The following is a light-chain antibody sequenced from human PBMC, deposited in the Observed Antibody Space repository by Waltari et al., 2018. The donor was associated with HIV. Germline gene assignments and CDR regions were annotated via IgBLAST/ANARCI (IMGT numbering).Light chain of an antibody. CDR2: VNSDGSH. Sequence: LTQSPSAPASLGASVKLTCTLTSEHSTYAIAWHQQQPQKGPRYWMKVNSDGSHHKGAGIPDRFSGSSSGAERYLTISGLQSEDEADYYCQTWGTGIWVFGGGTKLTVL. CDR1: SEHSTYA. CDR3: QTWGTGIWV. V-gene: IGLV4-69*01. J-gene: IGLJ3*02.